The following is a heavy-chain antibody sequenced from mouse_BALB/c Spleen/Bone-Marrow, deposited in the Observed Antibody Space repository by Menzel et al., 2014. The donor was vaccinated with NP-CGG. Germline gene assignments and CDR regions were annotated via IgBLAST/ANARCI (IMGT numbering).Heavy chain of an antibody. Sequence: EVQLQESGPGLVKPSQSLSLICSVTGYSITSGYYWNWIRQFPGNKLEWMGYISYDGYNKYNPSLKSRISITRDTSENQFFLKLSSVTTEDTATYYCARDPHYGDYLGDYWGQGTTLTVSS. J-gene: IGHJ2*01. CDR1: GYSITSGYY. CDR2: ISYDGYN. V-gene: IGHV3-6*02. CDR3: ARDPHYGDYLGDY. D-gene: IGHD2-13*01.